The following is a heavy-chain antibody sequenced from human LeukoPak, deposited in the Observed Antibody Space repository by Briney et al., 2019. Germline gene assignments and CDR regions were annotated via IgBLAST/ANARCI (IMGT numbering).Heavy chain of an antibody. Sequence: SETLSLTCTVSGGSVSSGSYYWSWIRQPPGKGLEWIGYIYYSGSTNYNPSLKSRVTISVDTSENQFSLKLSSVTAADTAVYYCARDYRRIRAVAGTFDYRGQGTLVTVSS. V-gene: IGHV4-61*01. D-gene: IGHD6-19*01. CDR2: IYYSGST. J-gene: IGHJ4*02. CDR3: ARDYRRIRAVAGTFDY. CDR1: GGSVSSGSYY.